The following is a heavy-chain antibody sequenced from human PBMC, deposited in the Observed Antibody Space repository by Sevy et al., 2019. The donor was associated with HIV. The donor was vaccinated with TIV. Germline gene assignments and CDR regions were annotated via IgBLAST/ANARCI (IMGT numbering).Heavy chain of an antibody. CDR1: GFTFSSYG. V-gene: IGHV3-74*01. D-gene: IGHD3-22*01. J-gene: IGHJ5*02. Sequence: GGSLRLSCAASGFTFSSYGMHWVRQAPGKGLVWVSRINPDGSITSYADAVKGRFTISRDNAKNTLYLQMNSLRAEDTAVYYCAKAGYYYDSSGYNWFDPWGQGTLVTVSS. CDR3: AKAGYYYDSSGYNWFDP. CDR2: INPDGSIT.